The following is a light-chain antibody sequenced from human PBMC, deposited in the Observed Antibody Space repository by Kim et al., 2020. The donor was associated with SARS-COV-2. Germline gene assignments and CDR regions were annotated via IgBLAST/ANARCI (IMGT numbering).Light chain of an antibody. J-gene: IGLJ1*01. CDR2: DVT. CDR3: SSYTSDNTDV. Sequence: QSALTQPASVSGSPGQSITISCTGTSSDIGGYDYVSWYQQHPGKAPKLMIYDVTERPSGVSNRFSGSKSGNTASLIISGLQAEDEADYYCSSYTSDNTDVFGVGTKVTVL. CDR1: SSDIGGYDY. V-gene: IGLV2-14*03.